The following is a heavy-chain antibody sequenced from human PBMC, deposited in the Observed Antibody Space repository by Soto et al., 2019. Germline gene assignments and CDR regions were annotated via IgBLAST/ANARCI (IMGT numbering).Heavy chain of an antibody. CDR3: ATDSGGPPLNRFDS. V-gene: IGHV4-31*03. CDR1: GCSLREFGHF. Sequence: LSLTCTVSGCSLREFGHFWTWIRQRPRRGLEWIGYSTYTGVTYYSPSLQSRISISVDTSKNQFSLTLNSVTAADTAVYYCATDSGGPPLNRFDSWGNGTLVTVSS. J-gene: IGHJ5*01. CDR2: STYTGVT. D-gene: IGHD3-16*01.